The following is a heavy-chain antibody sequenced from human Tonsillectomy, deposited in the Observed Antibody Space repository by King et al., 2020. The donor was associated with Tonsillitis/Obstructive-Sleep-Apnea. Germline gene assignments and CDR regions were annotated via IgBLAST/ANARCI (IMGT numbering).Heavy chain of an antibody. CDR2: MNPSGGST. CDR1: GYTFSSYY. D-gene: IGHD2-2*01. Sequence: QLVQSVAEVKKPGASVKVSCKASGYTFSSYYIHWVRQAPGQGLEWMGIMNPSGGSTNYAQRFQGRVTMNSDTSTSTVYMELSSLKSDDTAVYYCARGDIVVVPGGYYYYYMDVWGNGTTVTVSS. J-gene: IGHJ6*03. CDR3: ARGDIVVVPGGYYYYYMDV. V-gene: IGHV1-46*01.